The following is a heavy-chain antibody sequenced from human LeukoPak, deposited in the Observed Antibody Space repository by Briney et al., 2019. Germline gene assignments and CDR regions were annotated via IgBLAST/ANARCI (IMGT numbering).Heavy chain of an antibody. CDR2: ISHDGSNK. CDR1: GFTFSSYA. CDR3: AKDRTVGASYWYFDL. Sequence: GGSLRLSCAASGFTFSSYAVHWVRQPPGKGLEWVALISHDGSNKYYADSVKGRFTISRDSSKNTLFLHMNTLRAEDTAIYYCAKDRTVGASYWYFDLWGRGTLVTVSS. D-gene: IGHD1-26*01. J-gene: IGHJ2*01. V-gene: IGHV3-30*04.